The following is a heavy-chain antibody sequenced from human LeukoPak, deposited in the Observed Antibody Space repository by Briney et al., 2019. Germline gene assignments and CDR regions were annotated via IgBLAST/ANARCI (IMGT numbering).Heavy chain of an antibody. D-gene: IGHD5-18*01. CDR1: GRSVSSGSYY. J-gene: IGHJ3*02. CDR2: IYYSGST. V-gene: IGHV4-61*01. CDR3: ARAGTAMDVDAFDI. Sequence: SETLSLTCTVSGRSVSSGSYYWSWIRQPPGKGLEWIGYIYYSGSTNYNPSLKSRVTISVDTSKNQFSLKLSSVTAADTAVYYCARAGTAMDVDAFDIWGQGTMVTVSS.